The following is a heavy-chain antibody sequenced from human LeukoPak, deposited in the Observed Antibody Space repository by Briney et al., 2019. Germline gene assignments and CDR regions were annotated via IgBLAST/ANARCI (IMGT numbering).Heavy chain of an antibody. D-gene: IGHD6-19*01. CDR3: TTEGSQWLVLHYFDY. CDR1: GFTFSNAW. J-gene: IGHJ4*02. Sequence: GGSLRLSCAASGFTFSNAWMSWVRQAPGKGLEWVGRIKSKTDGGTTDYAAPVKGRFTISRDDSKNTLYLQMNSLKTEDTAVYYCTTEGSQWLVLHYFDYWGQGTLVTVSS. V-gene: IGHV3-15*01. CDR2: IKSKTDGGTT.